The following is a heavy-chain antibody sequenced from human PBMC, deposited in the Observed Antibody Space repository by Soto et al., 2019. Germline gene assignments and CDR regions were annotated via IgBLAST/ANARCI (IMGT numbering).Heavy chain of an antibody. V-gene: IGHV1-18*04. J-gene: IGHJ4*02. CDR3: AIRGYYEFCSGYAY. CDR1: GYTFPSHG. Sequence: PVKRSCKASGYTFPSHGISWVRQAPGQGLEWMGWISAYNGNTNYAQKLQCRVTMTTDTSTSTAHMELRSLSSDDTAVYCCAIRGYYEFCSGYAYWERGTRVIVS. CDR2: ISAYNGNT. D-gene: IGHD3-3*01.